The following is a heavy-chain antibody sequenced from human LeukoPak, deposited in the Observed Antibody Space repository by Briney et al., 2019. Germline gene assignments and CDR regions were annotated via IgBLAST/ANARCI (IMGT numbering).Heavy chain of an antibody. CDR2: IYTSGST. CDR1: GGSISSGSYY. Sequence: SETLSLTCTVSGGSISSGSYYWSWIRQPAGKGLEWIGRIYTSGSTNYNPSLKSRVTISEDTSKNQFSLKLSSVTAADTAVYYCARDTGYCSSTSCYRPVDIWGQGTMVTVSS. CDR3: ARDTGYCSSTSCYRPVDI. D-gene: IGHD2-2*02. J-gene: IGHJ3*02. V-gene: IGHV4-61*02.